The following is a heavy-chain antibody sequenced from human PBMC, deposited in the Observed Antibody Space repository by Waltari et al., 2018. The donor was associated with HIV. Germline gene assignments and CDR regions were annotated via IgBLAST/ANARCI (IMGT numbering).Heavy chain of an antibody. D-gene: IGHD4-17*01. CDR1: GGSFSGYS. CDR2: IKHNRSA. Sequence: QVQLQQWGSGLLKPSETLYPTCAAYGGSFSGYSWSWIRQPPGKGLEWIAEIKHNRSANYNPSLNKRLIMSVDISKNQFSLKLDSVTAADTALYYCARGPRPSTGTAPGWYFDLWGRGTLVIVSS. CDR3: ARGPRPSTGTAPGWYFDL. J-gene: IGHJ2*01. V-gene: IGHV4-34*02.